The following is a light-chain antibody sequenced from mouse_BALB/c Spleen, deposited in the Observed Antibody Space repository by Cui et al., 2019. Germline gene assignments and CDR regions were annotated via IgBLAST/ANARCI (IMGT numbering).Light chain of an antibody. CDR2: STS. Sequence: QIVLTQSPAIMPASLGERVTMTCTASSSVSSSYLHWYQQKPGSAPKLWIYSTSNLASGVPARFSGSGSGTSYSLTISSMEAEDAATYYCHQYHRSPPITFGAGTKLELK. CDR3: HQYHRSPPIT. V-gene: IGKV4-74*01. CDR1: SSVSSSY. J-gene: IGKJ5*01.